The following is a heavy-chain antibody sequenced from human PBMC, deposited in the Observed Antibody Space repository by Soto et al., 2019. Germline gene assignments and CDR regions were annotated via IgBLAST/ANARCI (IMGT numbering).Heavy chain of an antibody. D-gene: IGHD3-3*02. V-gene: IGHV4-59*01. Sequence: PSETLSLTCAVSGGSISSYYWSWIRQPPGKGLEWIGYIYYTGSTNYNPSLKSRVTISVDTSKNQFSLNLSSVTTADTAVYYCARFPFSFTGRYYYYMDVWGKGTTVTVSS. CDR3: ARFPFSFTGRYYYYMDV. CDR2: IYYTGST. CDR1: GGSISSYY. J-gene: IGHJ6*03.